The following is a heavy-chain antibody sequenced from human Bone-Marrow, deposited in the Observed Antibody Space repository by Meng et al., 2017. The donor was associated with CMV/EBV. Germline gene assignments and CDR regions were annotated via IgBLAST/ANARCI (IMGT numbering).Heavy chain of an antibody. CDR3: ARDGYCSSTSCYGWFDP. CDR2: IIPIFGTA. V-gene: IGHV1-69*05. CDR1: AGTFSSYA. J-gene: IGHJ5*02. Sequence: SVKVSGKAFAGTFSSYAISWVRQAPGQGLEWMGGIIPIFGTANYEKKFQGRVTITTDESTSTAYMELSSLRSEYTAVYYCARDGYCSSTSCYGWFDPWGQGTLVTVSS. D-gene: IGHD2-2*01.